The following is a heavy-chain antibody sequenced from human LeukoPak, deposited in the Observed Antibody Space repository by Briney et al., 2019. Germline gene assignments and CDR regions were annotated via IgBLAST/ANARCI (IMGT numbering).Heavy chain of an antibody. CDR2: SYSGGST. D-gene: IGHD6-13*01. V-gene: IGHV3-66*02. Sequence: GGSLRLSCAASEFSVGSNYMTWVRQAPGKGLKTVSLSYSGGSTYYADSVKGRFTISRDNAMNSLYLQMNSLRAEDTAVYYCASREEFLEQQLVRPATTYMDVWGKGTTVTVSS. CDR3: ASREEFLEQQLVRPATTYMDV. J-gene: IGHJ6*03. CDR1: EFSVGSNY.